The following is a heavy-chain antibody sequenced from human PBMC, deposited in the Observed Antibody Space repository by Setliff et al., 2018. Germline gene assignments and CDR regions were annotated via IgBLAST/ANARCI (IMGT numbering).Heavy chain of an antibody. CDR3: ARHVWGSSSWYNWFDP. J-gene: IGHJ5*02. D-gene: IGHD6-13*01. CDR2: ISGSGGST. V-gene: IGHV3-23*01. CDR1: GFTFSSYA. Sequence: GGSLRLSCAASGFTFSSYAMSWVRQAPGKGLEWVSAISGSGGSTYYADSVKGRFTISRDNSKNTLYLQMNSLRAEDTAVYYCARHVWGSSSWYNWFDPWGQGTLVTVS.